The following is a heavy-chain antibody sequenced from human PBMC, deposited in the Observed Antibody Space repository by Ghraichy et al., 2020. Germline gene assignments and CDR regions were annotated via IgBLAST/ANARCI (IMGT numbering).Heavy chain of an antibody. CDR1: GGSISSSSHY. CDR2: IYYSGST. Sequence: SQTLSLTCTVSGGSISSSSHYWGWIRQPPGKGLEWIGSIYYSGSTHYNPSLKSRVTISVDTSKNQFSLKLSSVTAADTAVYYCARPAYSSGFDAFDIWGQGTMVTVSS. J-gene: IGHJ3*02. D-gene: IGHD6-19*01. V-gene: IGHV4-39*01. CDR3: ARPAYSSGFDAFDI.